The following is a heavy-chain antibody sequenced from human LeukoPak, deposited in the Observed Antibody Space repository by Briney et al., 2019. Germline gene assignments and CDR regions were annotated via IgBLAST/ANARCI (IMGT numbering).Heavy chain of an antibody. V-gene: IGHV1-2*02. CDR3: ARELYRTIPMYD. CDR1: GYTFPGYY. D-gene: IGHD2-2*02. J-gene: IGHJ4*02. Sequence: ASVKETLLSSGYTFPGYYLHGVRQPPGHGLEWMGWISPNTGATKYAEKFQGRVAMTRDTSISIAYMELSRLRSDDTAVHYCARELYRTIPMYDWGQGTLVTVSS. CDR2: ISPNTGAT.